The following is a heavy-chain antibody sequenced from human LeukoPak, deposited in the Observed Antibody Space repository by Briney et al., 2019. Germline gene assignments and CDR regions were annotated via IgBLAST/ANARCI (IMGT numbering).Heavy chain of an antibody. D-gene: IGHD4-23*01. Sequence: ASVKVSCKASGYTFTGHYMHWVRQAPGQELEWMAWINPNSGGTNCAQKFQGRVTMTSDASISTAYMELSRPRSDDTAMYYCARAGGNSRDWFDPWGQGTLVTVSS. CDR1: GYTFTGHY. J-gene: IGHJ5*02. V-gene: IGHV1-2*02. CDR3: ARAGGNSRDWFDP. CDR2: INPNSGGT.